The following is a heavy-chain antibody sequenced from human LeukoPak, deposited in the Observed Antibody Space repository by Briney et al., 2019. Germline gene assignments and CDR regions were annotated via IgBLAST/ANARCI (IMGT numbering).Heavy chain of an antibody. J-gene: IGHJ6*03. V-gene: IGHV1-2*02. D-gene: IGHD2-15*01. Sequence: ASVKVSCKASGYTFSDYYIHWVRQAPGQGLEWMGWINPHSDGTNYGQKFKGRVTMTWDTSISTAYMALSSLTSDDTAVFYCARTPLGGRFYMDVWDKGTAVIVSS. CDR2: INPHSDGT. CDR1: GYTFSDYY. CDR3: ARTPLGGRFYMDV.